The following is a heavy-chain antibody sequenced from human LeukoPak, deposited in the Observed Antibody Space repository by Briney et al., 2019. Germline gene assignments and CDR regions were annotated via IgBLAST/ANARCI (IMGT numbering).Heavy chain of an antibody. V-gene: IGHV3-64*02. Sequence: GGSLRLSCAASGFTLSDYTIHWVRQAPGKRLQSVSAITSNGAYTHYADSVKGRFTISRDNSRNAVFLRMGGLRIEDMAVYYCARVKMGATVSDYYYYYMDVWGTGTTVTVSS. CDR3: ARVKMGATVSDYYYYYMDV. CDR1: GFTLSDYT. CDR2: ITSNGAYT. D-gene: IGHD1-26*01. J-gene: IGHJ6*03.